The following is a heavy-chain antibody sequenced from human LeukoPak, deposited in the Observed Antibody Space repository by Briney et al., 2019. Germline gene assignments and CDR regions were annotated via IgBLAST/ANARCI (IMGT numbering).Heavy chain of an antibody. D-gene: IGHD3-22*01. Sequence: GASVKVSCKASGYTFTSYAMNWVRLAPGQGLEWMGWINTNTGNPTYAQGFTGRFVFSLDTSVSTAYLQISSLKAEDTAVYYCARDFRLSSGYVYYFDYWGQGTLVTVSS. CDR1: GYTFTSYA. CDR2: INTNTGNP. V-gene: IGHV7-4-1*02. J-gene: IGHJ4*02. CDR3: ARDFRLSSGYVYYFDY.